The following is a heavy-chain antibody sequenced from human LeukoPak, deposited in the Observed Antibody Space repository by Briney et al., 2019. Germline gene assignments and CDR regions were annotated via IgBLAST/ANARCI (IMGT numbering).Heavy chain of an antibody. CDR3: ARGIGTINFDY. V-gene: IGHV4-4*07. Sequence: PPETLSLTCSVSGGSMSSYYWSWIRQPAGKGLEWIGRIYTTGNTNYNPSLKSRVTISVYTSKNQFSLKLDSVTAADTAVYYCARGIGTINFDYWGQGVLVTVSS. CDR2: IYTTGNT. D-gene: IGHD1-7*01. CDR1: GGSMSSYY. J-gene: IGHJ4*02.